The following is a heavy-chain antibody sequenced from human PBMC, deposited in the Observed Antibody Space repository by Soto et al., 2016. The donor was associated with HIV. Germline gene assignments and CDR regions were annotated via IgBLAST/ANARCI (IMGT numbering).Heavy chain of an antibody. D-gene: IGHD2-15*01. CDR1: GYTFTSYG. CDR3: ARALVHCSGGSCYSYYMDV. V-gene: IGHV1-18*01. J-gene: IGHJ6*03. CDR2: ISGYNGNT. Sequence: QVQLVQSGAEVKKPGASVKVSCKASGYTFTSYGINWVRQAPGQGLEWMGWISGYNGNTNYAQKIQGRVTMTTDTCTSTAYMELRSLRSDDTAVYYCARALVHCSGGSCYSYYMDVWGKGTTVTVSS.